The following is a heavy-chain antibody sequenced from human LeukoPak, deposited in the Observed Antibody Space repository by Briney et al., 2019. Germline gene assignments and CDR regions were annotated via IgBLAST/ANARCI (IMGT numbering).Heavy chain of an antibody. V-gene: IGHV4-31*03. CDR1: GGSISSGGYS. CDR2: IYYRGST. J-gene: IGHJ5*02. CDR3: ARSRPWRVVPAAMPFDP. Sequence: SETLSLTCTVSGGSISSGGYSWSWIRQHPGKGLEWIGYIYYRGSTYYNPSLKSRVTISVDTSKNQFSLKLSSVTAADTAVYYCARSRPWRVVPAAMPFDPWGQGTLVTVSS. D-gene: IGHD2-2*01.